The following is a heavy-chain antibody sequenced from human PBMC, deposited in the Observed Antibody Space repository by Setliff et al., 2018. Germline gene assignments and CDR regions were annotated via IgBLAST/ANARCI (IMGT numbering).Heavy chain of an antibody. J-gene: IGHJ4*02. CDR2: ITGSGGGT. V-gene: IGHV3-23*01. CDR3: AKRGDTRTFDY. D-gene: IGHD5-18*01. CDR1: GFTFSSYA. Sequence: SLRLSCAASGFTFSSYAMSWVRQAPGKGLEWVSLITGSGGGTYYADSVKGRFTMSRDISKNTVYLHMTSLRAEDTAMYYCAKRGDTRTFDYWGQGTLVTVSS.